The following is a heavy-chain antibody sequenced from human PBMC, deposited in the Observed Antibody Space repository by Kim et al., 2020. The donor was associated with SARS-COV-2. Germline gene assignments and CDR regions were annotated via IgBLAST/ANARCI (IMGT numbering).Heavy chain of an antibody. Sequence: VKGRFTISRDNAKNSLYLQMNSLRAEDTAVYYCARTVVPAAIGYYYGMDVWGQGTTVTVSS. CDR3: ARTVVPAAIGYYYGMDV. D-gene: IGHD2-2*01. J-gene: IGHJ6*02. V-gene: IGHV3-21*01.